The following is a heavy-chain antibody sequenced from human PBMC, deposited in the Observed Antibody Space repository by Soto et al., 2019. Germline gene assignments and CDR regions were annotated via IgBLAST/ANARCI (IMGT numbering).Heavy chain of an antibody. D-gene: IGHD6-19*01. V-gene: IGHV3-23*01. Sequence: GGSLRLSCVVSGFTFSSYAMSWVRQAPGKGLEWVSSISGSGGNIYYADSVKGRFTISRDNSKNRLHLQMNSLRAEDTAVYYCAKPASGWYPKLMNGMDVWGQGTTVTVS. CDR2: ISGSGGNI. CDR3: AKPASGWYPKLMNGMDV. CDR1: GFTFSSYA. J-gene: IGHJ6*02.